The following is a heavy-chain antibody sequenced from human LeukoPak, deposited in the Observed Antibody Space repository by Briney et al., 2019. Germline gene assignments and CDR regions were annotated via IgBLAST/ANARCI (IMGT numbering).Heavy chain of an antibody. V-gene: IGHV4-59*01. Sequence: GSLRLSCTASGFTFGDYAMTWVRQAPGKGLEWIGYIYYSGSTNYNPSLKSRVTISVDTSKNQFSLKLSSVTAADTAVYYCARAVEQWLAFDYWGQGTLVTVSS. CDR2: IYYSGST. CDR1: GFTFGDYA. J-gene: IGHJ4*02. CDR3: ARAVEQWLAFDY. D-gene: IGHD6-19*01.